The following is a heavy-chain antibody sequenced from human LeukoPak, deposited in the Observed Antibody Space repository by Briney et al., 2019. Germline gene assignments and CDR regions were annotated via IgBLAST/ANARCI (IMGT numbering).Heavy chain of an antibody. CDR3: SRGPRFDP. V-gene: IGHV1-8*01. CDR1: GYSFNIYE. J-gene: IGHJ5*02. CDR2: VNPNSGDT. Sequence: EASVKVSCKTSGYSFNIYEINWVRQATGQGLEWMGWVNPNSGDTDYAQKLQGRLTMTRNTSISTAYMELSGLRLEDTAVYYCSRGPRFDPWGQGTQVTVSS.